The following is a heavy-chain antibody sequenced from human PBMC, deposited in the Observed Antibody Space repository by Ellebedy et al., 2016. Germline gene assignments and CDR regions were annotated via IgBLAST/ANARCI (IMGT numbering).Heavy chain of an antibody. CDR1: GGTFSSYA. J-gene: IGHJ3*02. CDR3: ARAQWLDAFDI. V-gene: IGHV1-2*04. CDR2: INPNSGGT. D-gene: IGHD6-19*01. Sequence: ASVKVSCKASGGTFSSYAISWVRQAPGQGLEWMGWINPNSGGTNYAQKFQGWVTMTRDTSISTAYMELSRLRSDDTAVYYCARAQWLDAFDIWGQGTMVTVSS.